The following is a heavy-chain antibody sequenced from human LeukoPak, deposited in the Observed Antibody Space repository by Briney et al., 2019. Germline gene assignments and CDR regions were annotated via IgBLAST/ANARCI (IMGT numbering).Heavy chain of an antibody. CDR3: TKEQGPIPGEYPY. CDR1: GDSVSSNSAA. V-gene: IGHV6-1*01. Sequence: SQTLSLTCAISGDSVSSNSAAWNWIRQSPSRGLEWLGRTYYRSKWNYDYAVSVKSRIIINPDTSKNQFSLQLNSVTPEDTAVYYCTKEQGPIPGEYPYWGQGTLVTVSS. D-gene: IGHD3-10*01. CDR2: TYYRSKWNY. J-gene: IGHJ4*02.